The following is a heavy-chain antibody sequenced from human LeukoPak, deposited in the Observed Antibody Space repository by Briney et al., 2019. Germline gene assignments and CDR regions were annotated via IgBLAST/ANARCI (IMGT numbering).Heavy chain of an antibody. CDR2: VWFDNSNE. CDR1: GFKFNDYG. V-gene: IGHV3-33*07. Sequence: TGGSLRLSCTASGFKFNDYGMYWVRLPPQKGPEWVALVWFDNSNEHYADSVKGRFFISRNNDENTLFLHMNSLTVEDTAVYYYAIVRGPTPLGDAGADVWGKGTAVTVSA. D-gene: IGHD1-26*01. CDR3: AIVRGPTPLGDAGADV. J-gene: IGHJ6*04.